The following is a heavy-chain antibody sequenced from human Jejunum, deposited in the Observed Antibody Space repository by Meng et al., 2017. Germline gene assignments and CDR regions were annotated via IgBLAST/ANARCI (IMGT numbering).Heavy chain of an antibody. CDR1: GFAFSTYA. CDR3: AKDRQSYNSVWDAFDI. CDR2: LGGGDDI. J-gene: IGHJ3*02. D-gene: IGHD1-20*01. V-gene: IGHV3-23*01. Sequence: GESLKISCAASGFAFSTYAMSWVRQAPGKGLEWVSSLGGGDDIFYADSVKGRFTISRDNSKNTLYLQMNSLRAEDTALYYCAKDRQSYNSVWDAFDIWGQGTMVTVSS.